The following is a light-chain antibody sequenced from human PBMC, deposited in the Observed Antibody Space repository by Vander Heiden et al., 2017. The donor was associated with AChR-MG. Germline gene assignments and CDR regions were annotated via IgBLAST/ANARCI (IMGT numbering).Light chain of an antibody. Sequence: QSALTQPASGSRSPGQSITISCTGTSSDVGTYNLVSWYQQHPGKAPKLMIYDVTKRPPGVPDRFSGSKSGNTASLTISGLQAEDEADFYCCSYAGYYTLVFGGGTKLTVL. CDR2: DVT. J-gene: IGLJ2*01. CDR1: SSDVGTYNL. V-gene: IGLV2-11*01. CDR3: CSYAGYYTLV.